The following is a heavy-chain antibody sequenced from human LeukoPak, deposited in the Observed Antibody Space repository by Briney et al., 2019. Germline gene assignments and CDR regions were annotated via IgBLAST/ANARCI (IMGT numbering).Heavy chain of an antibody. Sequence: SETLSLTCTVSGGSLDLGSYYWTWVRQPPGKGLEWVGHFYSSGNAIARYNPSLESRVTISLDTSKNQFSLKLTSVTAADTAVYYCARDLRYSASYWGQGTLVTVSS. D-gene: IGHD2-21*01. V-gene: IGHV4-61*09. CDR3: ARDLRYSASY. CDR2: FYSSGNA. CDR1: GGSLDLGSYY. J-gene: IGHJ4*02.